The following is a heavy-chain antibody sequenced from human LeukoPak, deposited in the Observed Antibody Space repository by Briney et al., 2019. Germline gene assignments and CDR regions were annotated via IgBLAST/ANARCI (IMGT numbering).Heavy chain of an antibody. CDR1: GFTFSSYG. Sequence: TGGSLRLSCAASGFTFSSYGMHWVRQAPGKGLEWVAFIRYDGSNKYYADSVKGRFTISRDNSKNTLYLQMNSLRAEDTAVYYCAKDGYCSGGSCYSPGAFDIWGQGTMVTVSS. D-gene: IGHD2-15*01. CDR3: AKDGYCSGGSCYSPGAFDI. V-gene: IGHV3-30*02. J-gene: IGHJ3*02. CDR2: IRYDGSNK.